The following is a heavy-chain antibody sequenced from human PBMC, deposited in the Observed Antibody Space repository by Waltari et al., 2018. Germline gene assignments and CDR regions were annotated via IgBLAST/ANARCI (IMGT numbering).Heavy chain of an antibody. J-gene: IGHJ4*02. CDR3: ARDMAAAGTGEDY. D-gene: IGHD6-13*01. CDR1: GGTFSSYA. V-gene: IGHV1-69*04. Sequence: QVQLVQSGAEVKKPGSSVKVSCKASGGTFSSYAISWVRQAPGQGLEWMGRIIPSLGIANYAQKFQGRVTITADKSTSTAYMELSSLRSEDTAVYYCARDMAAAGTGEDYWGQGTLVTVSS. CDR2: IIPSLGIA.